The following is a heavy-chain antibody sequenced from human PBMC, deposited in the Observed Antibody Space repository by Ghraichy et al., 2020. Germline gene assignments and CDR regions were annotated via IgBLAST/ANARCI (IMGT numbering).Heavy chain of an antibody. CDR3: ARDPRREMSFDY. V-gene: IGHV3-33*01. CDR2: IWYDGSNK. D-gene: IGHD5-24*01. J-gene: IGHJ4*02. Sequence: GGSLRLSCEASGFRLSTYGMHWVRQAPGKGLSWVALIWYDGSNKYYADSVKGRFTISRDNSKNTLYLQMNNLGAEDTAMYYCARDPRREMSFDYWGQGTLVTVSS. CDR1: GFRLSTYG.